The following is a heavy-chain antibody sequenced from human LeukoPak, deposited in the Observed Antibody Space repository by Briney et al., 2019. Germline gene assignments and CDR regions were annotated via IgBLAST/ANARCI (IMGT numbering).Heavy chain of an antibody. V-gene: IGHV3-21*01. Sequence: SGGSLRLSCAASGFTVSSNYMSWVRQAPGKGLEWVSSISSSSSYIYYADSVKGRFTISRDNAKNSLYLQMNSLRAEDTAVYYCASGANSYGWMALDYWGQGTLVTVSS. D-gene: IGHD5-18*01. CDR2: ISSSSSYI. CDR1: GFTVSSNY. CDR3: ASGANSYGWMALDY. J-gene: IGHJ4*02.